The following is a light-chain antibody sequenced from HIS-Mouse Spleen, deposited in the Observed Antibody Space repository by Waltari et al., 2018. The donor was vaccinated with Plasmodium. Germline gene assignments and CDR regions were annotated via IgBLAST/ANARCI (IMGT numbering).Light chain of an antibody. CDR1: QRVSSN. J-gene: IGKJ3*01. CDR3: QQYNNWSFT. Sequence: EIVMTQSPTTLSVSPGERATLSCRASQRVSSNLAWYQQKPGQAPRFSGSGSGTEFTLTISSLQSEDFAVYYCQQYNNWSFTFGPGTKVDIK. V-gene: IGKV3-15*01.